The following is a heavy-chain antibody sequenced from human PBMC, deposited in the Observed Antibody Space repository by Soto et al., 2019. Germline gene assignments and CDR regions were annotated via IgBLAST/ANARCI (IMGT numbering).Heavy chain of an antibody. V-gene: IGHV3-33*01. Sequence: QVQLVESGGGVVQPGRSLRLSCAASGSTFSSYGMHWVRQAPGKGLEWVAIIWYDGSNKYYADSVKGRFTISRDNSKNTMFLQMKSMRAEDTAVYYCARSVNYYDSSVGWIDPWGQGNLVTVSS. D-gene: IGHD3-22*01. CDR3: ARSVNYYDSSVGWIDP. J-gene: IGHJ5*02. CDR1: GSTFSSYG. CDR2: IWYDGSNK.